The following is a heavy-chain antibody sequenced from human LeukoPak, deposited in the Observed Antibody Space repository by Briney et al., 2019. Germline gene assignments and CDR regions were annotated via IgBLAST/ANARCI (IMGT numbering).Heavy chain of an antibody. V-gene: IGHV3-33*01. CDR2: IAYDGSRA. CDR1: GFTFGGYG. CDR3: TRYNNDRFDY. J-gene: IGHJ4*02. Sequence: GGSLRLSCAGSGFTFGGYGMHWFRQTPGKGLEWVAVIAYDGSRAFYADSVKGRFTISRGNSKNTMSVQMDDLRAEDTAVYYCTRYNNDRFDYWGQGTLVTVSS. D-gene: IGHD1-14*01.